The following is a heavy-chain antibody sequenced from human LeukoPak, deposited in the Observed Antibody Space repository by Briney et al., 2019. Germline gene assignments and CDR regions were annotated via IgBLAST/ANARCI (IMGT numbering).Heavy chain of an antibody. V-gene: IGHV3-23*01. CDR2: ISGSGGST. CDR3: AKSGEYYDILTGEFDY. CDR1: GFTLSSYA. Sequence: PGGSLTLSCAASGFTLSSYAMSWVRQAPGKGLEWVSAISGSGGSTYYADSVKGRFTISRDNSKNTLYLQMNSLRAEDTAVYYCAKSGEYYDILTGEFDYWGQGTLVTVSS. J-gene: IGHJ4*02. D-gene: IGHD3-9*01.